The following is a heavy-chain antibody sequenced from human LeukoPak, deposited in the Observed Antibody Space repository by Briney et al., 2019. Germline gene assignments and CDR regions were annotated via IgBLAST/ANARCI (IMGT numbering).Heavy chain of an antibody. CDR1: GGSILTTNW. V-gene: IGHV4-4*02. J-gene: IGHJ4*02. Sequence: SGTLSLTCAVSGGSILTTNWWSWVRPPPGKGLEWIGEVHLSGASNYDPSLKSRVDMSIDKSKNQLSLELTSVTAADTAIYYCTRESGAFSPFGFWGQGTLVTVSS. CDR3: TRESGAFSPFGF. CDR2: VHLSGAS. D-gene: IGHD1-26*01.